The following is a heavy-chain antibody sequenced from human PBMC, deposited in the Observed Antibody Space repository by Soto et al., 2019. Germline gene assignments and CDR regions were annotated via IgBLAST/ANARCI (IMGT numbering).Heavy chain of an antibody. CDR3: AKDNGSGCDWLRVGDASDI. Sequence: PGVSLRLSFAASGFTFSSYVMHWVRQAQGKGLEWVAVISYDGSNKYYADSVKGRLTISRDNSKNTLYLQMNSLRGEDTAVYYCAKDNGSGCDWLRVGDASDIWGQGTMVTVSS. V-gene: IGHV3-30*18. D-gene: IGHD5-12*01. CDR2: ISYDGSNK. J-gene: IGHJ3*02. CDR1: GFTFSSYV.